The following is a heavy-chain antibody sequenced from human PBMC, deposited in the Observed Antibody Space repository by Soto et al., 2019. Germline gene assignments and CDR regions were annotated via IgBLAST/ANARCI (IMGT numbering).Heavy chain of an antibody. CDR2: INPNSGGT. D-gene: IGHD2-15*01. Sequence: QVQLVQSGAEVTKPGASVKVSCKASGYTFTGYYMHWVRQAPGQGLEWMGWINPNSGGTNYAQKFQGWVTMTRDTSTITAYMELSRLRADDTAVYYCARGDAVVADYGVRYYYYMDVWGKGTTVTVSS. CDR1: GYTFTGYY. V-gene: IGHV1-2*04. CDR3: ARGDAVVADYGVRYYYYMDV. J-gene: IGHJ6*03.